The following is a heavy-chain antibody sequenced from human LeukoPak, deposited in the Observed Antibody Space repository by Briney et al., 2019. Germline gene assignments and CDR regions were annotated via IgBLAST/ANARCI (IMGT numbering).Heavy chain of an antibody. CDR3: ARDLQLPHCSGGSCYYL. J-gene: IGHJ4*02. CDR1: GFTFSSYA. D-gene: IGHD2-15*01. V-gene: IGHV3-30*04. CDR2: ISYDGSNK. Sequence: GGSLRLSCAASGFTFSSYAMHWVRQAPGKGLEGVAVISYDGSNKYYADSVKGRFTISRDNSKNTLYLQMNSLRAEDTAVYYCARDLQLPHCSGGSCYYLWGQGTLVTVSS.